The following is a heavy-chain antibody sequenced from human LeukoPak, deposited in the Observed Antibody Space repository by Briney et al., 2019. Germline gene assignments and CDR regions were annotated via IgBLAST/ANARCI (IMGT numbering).Heavy chain of an antibody. J-gene: IGHJ5*02. Sequence: PSQTLSLTCTVSGGSISSGGYYWSWIRQHPGKGLEWIGSIYYSGSTYYNPSLKSRLTISIDASRNQFSLKLTSVTAADTAVYFCVRHGGLVFVVQAFDPWSQGTLVTVSS. V-gene: IGHV4-30-2*03. CDR3: VRHGGLVFVVQAFDP. D-gene: IGHD2-15*01. CDR1: GGSISSGGYY. CDR2: IYYSGST.